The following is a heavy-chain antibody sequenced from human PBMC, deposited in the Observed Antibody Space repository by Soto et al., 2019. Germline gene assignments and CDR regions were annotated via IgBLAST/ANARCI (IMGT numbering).Heavy chain of an antibody. D-gene: IGHD6-13*01. V-gene: IGHV4-39*01. Sequence: SETLSLTCTVSGGSISSSSYYWGWIRQPPGKGLEWIGSIYYSGSTYYNPSLKSRVTISVDTSKNQFSLKLSSVTAADTAVYYCARRGGSSSWYWFDPWGQGTLVTVPS. CDR2: IYYSGST. J-gene: IGHJ5*02. CDR1: GGSISSSSYY. CDR3: ARRGGSSSWYWFDP.